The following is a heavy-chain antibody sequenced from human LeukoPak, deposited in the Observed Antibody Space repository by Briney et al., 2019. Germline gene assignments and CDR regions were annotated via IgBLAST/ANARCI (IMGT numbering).Heavy chain of an antibody. CDR3: ARDLSGITGYTYGRGIDY. Sequence: GGSLRLSCAASGFTFSSYWMSWVRQAPGKGLEWVANIKKDGSDKYYVDSVKGRFTISRDNAKTSLYLQMNSLRAEDTAVYYCARDLSGITGYTYGRGIDYWGQGTLVTVSS. CDR1: GFTFSSYW. J-gene: IGHJ4*02. D-gene: IGHD5-18*01. V-gene: IGHV3-7*01. CDR2: IKKDGSDK.